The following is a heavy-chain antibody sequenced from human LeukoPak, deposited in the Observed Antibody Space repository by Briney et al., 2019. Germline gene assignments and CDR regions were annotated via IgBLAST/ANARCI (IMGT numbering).Heavy chain of an antibody. D-gene: IGHD2-2*01. CDR2: IRGSGGST. CDR3: ANCPPVFCSSTSAEGMDV. J-gene: IGHJ6*02. V-gene: IGHV3-23*01. CDR1: GFTFSSYA. Sequence: GSLRLSCAASGFTFSSYAMSWVRQAPGKGLEWVSAIRGSGGSTYYADSVKGRFTISRDNSKNTLYLQMNSLRAEDTAVYYCANCPPVFCSSTSAEGMDVWGQGTTVTVSS.